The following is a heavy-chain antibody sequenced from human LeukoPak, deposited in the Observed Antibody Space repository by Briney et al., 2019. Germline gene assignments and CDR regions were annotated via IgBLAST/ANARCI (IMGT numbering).Heavy chain of an antibody. CDR1: GYTLSRYG. D-gene: IGHD6-25*01. CDR3: ARDLCSVKPAAPCYYFDY. CDR2: SSAYNENT. Sequence: GASVKVSCKASGYTLSRYGISWVRQAPGQGLEWMGWSSAYNENTNSALKVQGRVTMTTDTSTSTAYMELRSLGSDDTAVYYCARDLCSVKPAAPCYYFDYWGQGTLVTVSS. J-gene: IGHJ4*02. V-gene: IGHV1-18*01.